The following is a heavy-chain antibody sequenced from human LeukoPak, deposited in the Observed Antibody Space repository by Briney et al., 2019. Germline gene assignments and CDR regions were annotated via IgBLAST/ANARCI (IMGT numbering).Heavy chain of an antibody. Sequence: SQTLSLTCTVSGGSISTGGYYWNWIRRHPGKGLEYIGYIYHSGSTYYSPSLRSRVTISVDTSKNQFSLKLTSVTAADTAVYYCARGDPYYFGYWGQGTLVTVSS. V-gene: IGHV4-31*03. CDR3: ARGDPYYFGY. CDR1: GGSISTGGYY. CDR2: IYHSGST. J-gene: IGHJ4*02.